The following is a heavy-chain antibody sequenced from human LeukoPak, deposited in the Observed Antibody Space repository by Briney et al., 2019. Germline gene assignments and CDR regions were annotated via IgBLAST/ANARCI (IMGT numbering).Heavy chain of an antibody. V-gene: IGHV4-61*02. CDR1: GGSISSGSYY. J-gene: IGHJ5*02. Sequence: PSETLSLTCTVSGGSISSGSYYWSWIRQPAGEGLEWIGRIYTSGSTNYNPSLKSRVTISVDTSKNQFSLKLSSVTAADTAVYYCARSNLLPRNVYDILTGYSSIILYNWFDPWGQGTLVTVSS. CDR2: IYTSGST. CDR3: ARSNLLPRNVYDILTGYSSIILYNWFDP. D-gene: IGHD3-9*01.